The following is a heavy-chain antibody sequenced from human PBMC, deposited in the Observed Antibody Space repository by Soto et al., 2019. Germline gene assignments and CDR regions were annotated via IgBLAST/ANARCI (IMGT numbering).Heavy chain of an antibody. CDR1: GFTFSGYA. D-gene: IGHD4-17*01. V-gene: IGHV3-23*01. CDR2: ISGSGGTT. CDR3: ASRVTKYFQY. Sequence: EVQLLESGGGLVQPGGSLRLSCAASGFTFSGYAMSWVRQAPGRGLEWVSSISGSGGTTYYADSVKGRFTISRDNSKNTLYLQMNSLRAEDTAVYYCASRVTKYFQYWSQGTLVTVSS. J-gene: IGHJ1*01.